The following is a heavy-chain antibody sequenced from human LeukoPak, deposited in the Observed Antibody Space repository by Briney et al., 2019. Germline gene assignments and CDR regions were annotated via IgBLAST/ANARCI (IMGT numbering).Heavy chain of an antibody. V-gene: IGHV1-69*05. D-gene: IGHD3-10*01. CDR1: GGTFSSYA. Sequence: GASVKVSCKASGGTFSSYAISWVRQAPGQGLEWMGRIIPIFGTANYAQKFQGRVTITTDESTSTAYMELSSLRSEDTAVYYCARVGFGESLFDYWGQGTLVTVSS. J-gene: IGHJ4*02. CDR3: ARVGFGESLFDY. CDR2: IIPIFGTA.